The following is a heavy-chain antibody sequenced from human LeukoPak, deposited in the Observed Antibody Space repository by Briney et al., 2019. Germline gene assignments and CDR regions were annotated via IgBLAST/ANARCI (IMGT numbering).Heavy chain of an antibody. D-gene: IGHD6-13*01. Sequence: KPSETLSLTCTVSGGSIGSSSYYWGWIRQPPGRGLEWIGSIYYSGSTYYNPSLKSRVTISVDTSKNQFSLKLSSVTAADTAVYYCARYGSSSWFDKYFQHWGQGTLVTVSS. J-gene: IGHJ1*01. V-gene: IGHV4-39*07. CDR3: ARYGSSSWFDKYFQH. CDR2: IYYSGST. CDR1: GGSIGSSSYY.